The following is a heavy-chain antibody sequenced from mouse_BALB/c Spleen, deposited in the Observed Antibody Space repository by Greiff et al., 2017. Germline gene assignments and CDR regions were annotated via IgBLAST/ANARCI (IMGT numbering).Heavy chain of an antibody. Sequence: EVQRVESGGGLVKPGGSLKLSCAASGFAFSSYDMSWVRQTPEKRLEWVAYISSGGGSTYYPDTVKGRFTISRDNAKNTLYLQMSSLKSEDTAMYYCARPYYGSSYEDAMDYWGQGTSVTVSS. CDR2: ISSGGGST. CDR1: GFAFSSYD. J-gene: IGHJ4*01. V-gene: IGHV5-12-1*01. D-gene: IGHD1-1*01. CDR3: ARPYYGSSYEDAMDY.